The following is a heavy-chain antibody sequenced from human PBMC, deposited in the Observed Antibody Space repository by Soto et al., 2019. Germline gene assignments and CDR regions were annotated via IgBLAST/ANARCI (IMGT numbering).Heavy chain of an antibody. CDR3: ARPFSRGYCLDGVCYSYDV. CDR2: IFPADSGI. J-gene: IGHJ4*02. V-gene: IGHV5-51*01. CDR1: GYSFTAYW. D-gene: IGHD2-8*01. Sequence: GESLKISCQTFGYSFTAYWIAWVRQRPGKGLEWMGIIFPADSGIRYSPSFRGHVTISADKSLSTAYLQWSGLEASDTATYYWARPFSRGYCLDGVCYSYDVGGKGPLVTVPS.